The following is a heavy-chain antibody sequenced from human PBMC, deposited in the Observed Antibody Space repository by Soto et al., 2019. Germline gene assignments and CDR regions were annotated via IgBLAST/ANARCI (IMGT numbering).Heavy chain of an antibody. CDR2: IGSRTSDI. V-gene: IGHV3-21*01. CDR1: GVTVSRHS. Sequence: AGSLTRSCPASGVTVSRHSMNWVRLAPAKGLEWVSFIGSRTSDIYYADSVKGRFTISRDNAKNSRYLDLTRLRAEDTAVYFCVRDYYDTSGYPNTFDMWGQGTMVTVSS. J-gene: IGHJ3*02. CDR3: VRDYYDTSGYPNTFDM. D-gene: IGHD3-22*01.